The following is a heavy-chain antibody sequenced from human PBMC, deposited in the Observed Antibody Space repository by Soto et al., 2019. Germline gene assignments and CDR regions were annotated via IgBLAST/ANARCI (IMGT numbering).Heavy chain of an antibody. V-gene: IGHV1-18*04. D-gene: IGHD3-3*01. CDR3: ATYTDFCSGYSPPYYYYYGMDV. CDR2: ISAYNGNT. CDR1: GYPFTSYG. Sequence: ASVKVSCKASGYPFTSYGISWVRQAPGQGLEWMGWISAYNGNTNYAQKLQGRFTMTTDTATSTAYMELRSLRSDDTAVYYCATYTDFCSGYSPPYYYYYGMDVWGQGTTVTVSS. J-gene: IGHJ6*02.